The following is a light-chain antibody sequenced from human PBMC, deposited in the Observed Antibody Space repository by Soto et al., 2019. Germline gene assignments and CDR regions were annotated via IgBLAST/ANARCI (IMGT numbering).Light chain of an antibody. CDR3: SSYTSSSTL. Sequence: QSALAQPASVSGSPGQSITISCTGTSSDVGGYNYVSWYQQHPGKAPKLMIYEVSNRPSEVSNRFSGSKSGNTASLTISGLQAEDEADYYCSSYTSSSTLFGTGTKVTVL. J-gene: IGLJ1*01. CDR1: SSDVGGYNY. V-gene: IGLV2-14*01. CDR2: EVS.